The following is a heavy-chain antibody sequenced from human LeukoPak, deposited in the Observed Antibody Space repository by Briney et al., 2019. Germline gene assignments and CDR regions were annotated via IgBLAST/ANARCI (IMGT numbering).Heavy chain of an antibody. J-gene: IGHJ6*03. CDR1: GGTFSSYA. D-gene: IGHD6-13*01. CDR3: ARDYGAAAAHRGHYYYYYYMDV. Sequence: GSSVKVSCKASGGTFSSYAISWVRQAPGQGLEWMGGIIPIFGTANYAQKFQGRVTITADKSTSTAYMELSSLRSEDTAVYYCARDYGAAAAHRGHYYYYYYMDVWGKGTTVTVSS. V-gene: IGHV1-69*06. CDR2: IIPIFGTA.